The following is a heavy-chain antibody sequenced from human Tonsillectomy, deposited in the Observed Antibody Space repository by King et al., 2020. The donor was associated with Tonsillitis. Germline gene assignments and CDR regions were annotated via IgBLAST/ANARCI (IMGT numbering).Heavy chain of an antibody. CDR3: ARIVVAVEDFDY. V-gene: IGHV4-39*07. J-gene: IGHJ4*02. Sequence: QLQESGPGLVKPSETLSLTCTVSGGSISTRSDYWGWIRQPPGKGLEWIASIFYSGSTYYNPSLKSRVTISVDTSNNQFSLKLSSVTAADTAVYYCARIVVAVEDFDYWGQGTLVTVSS. CDR1: GGSISTRSDY. D-gene: IGHD6-19*01. CDR2: IFYSGST.